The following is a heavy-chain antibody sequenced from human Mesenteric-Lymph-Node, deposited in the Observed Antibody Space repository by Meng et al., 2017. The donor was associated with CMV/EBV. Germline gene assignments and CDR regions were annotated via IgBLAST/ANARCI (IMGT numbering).Heavy chain of an antibody. CDR1: GFTFSRYS. CDR2: IWYDGSNE. D-gene: IGHD4-17*01. J-gene: IGHJ6*02. V-gene: IGHV3-33*06. Sequence: GGSLRLSCAASGFTFSRYSMNWVRQAPGKGLEWVAVIWYDGSNEYYADSVKGRFTISRDNSKNTLYLQMNSLRAEDTAVYYCAKEITVTTPYYYYGMDVWGQGTTVTVSS. CDR3: AKEITVTTPYYYYGMDV.